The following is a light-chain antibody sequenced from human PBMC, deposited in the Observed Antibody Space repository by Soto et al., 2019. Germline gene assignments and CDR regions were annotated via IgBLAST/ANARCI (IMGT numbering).Light chain of an antibody. J-gene: IGLJ1*01. CDR2: GVT. CDR3: SSFTTTRFYV. Sequence: QSVLTQPASVSGSPGQSLTISCTGTTSDIGFYDYVSWYQQYPGKAPKLLIYGVTIRPSGISNRFSASKSGLTASLTISGLRAEDEADYYCSSFTTTRFYVFGPGTKVTVL. V-gene: IGLV2-14*01. CDR1: TSDIGFYDY.